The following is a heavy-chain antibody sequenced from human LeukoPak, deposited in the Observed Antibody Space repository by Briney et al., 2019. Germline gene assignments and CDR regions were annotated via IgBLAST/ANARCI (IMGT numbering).Heavy chain of an antibody. CDR1: GGSISSSSSNW. J-gene: IGHJ2*01. V-gene: IGHV4-4*02. CDR3: ARGQWLLNWYFDL. D-gene: IGHD3-22*01. Sequence: SETLSLTCAVSGGSISSSSSNWWSWVRQPPGKGLEWIGEINHSGSTNYNPSLKSRVTISVDTSKNQFSLKLSSVTAADTAVYYCARGQWLLNWYFDLWGRGTLVTVSS. CDR2: INHSGST.